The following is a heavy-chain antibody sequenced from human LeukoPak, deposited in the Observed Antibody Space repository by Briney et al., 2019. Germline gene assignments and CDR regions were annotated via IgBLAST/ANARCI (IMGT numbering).Heavy chain of an antibody. CDR3: ARDSPYCSGGSCYFLYWFDP. CDR1: GYTFTSYA. CDR2: INAGNGNT. J-gene: IGHJ5*02. V-gene: IGHV1-3*01. D-gene: IGHD2-15*01. Sequence: GASVKVSCKASGYTFTSYAMHWVRQAPGQRLEWMGWINAGNGNTKYSQKFQGRVTITRDKSASTAYMELSSLRSEDTAVYYCARDSPYCSGGSCYFLYWFDPWGQGTLVTVSS.